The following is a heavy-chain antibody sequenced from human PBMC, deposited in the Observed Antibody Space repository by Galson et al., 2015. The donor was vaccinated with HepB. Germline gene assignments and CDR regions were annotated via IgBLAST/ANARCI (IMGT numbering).Heavy chain of an antibody. V-gene: IGHV3-23*01. CDR3: AKDRVSGESYYDSSGYYEGSAFDI. J-gene: IGHJ3*02. Sequence: SLRLSCAASGFTFSSYAMSWVRQAPGKGLEWVSAISGSGGSTYYADSVKGRFTISRDNSKNTLYLQMNSLRAEDTAVYYCAKDRVSGESYYDSSGYYEGSAFDIWGQGTMVTVSS. D-gene: IGHD3-22*01. CDR1: GFTFSSYA. CDR2: ISGSGGST.